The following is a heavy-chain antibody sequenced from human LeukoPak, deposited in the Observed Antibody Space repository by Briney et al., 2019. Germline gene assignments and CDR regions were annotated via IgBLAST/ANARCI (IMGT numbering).Heavy chain of an antibody. V-gene: IGHV3-23*01. Sequence: GGSLRLSCAASGFTFSSYEMNWVRQAPGRGLEWVSTLTNSGGSAFYADSVKGRFTISRDNSKNTLFLQMDNLRAEDTALYYCAKEGRINCYGDFDFWGQGTLVTVSS. J-gene: IGHJ4*02. D-gene: IGHD2-21*01. CDR3: AKEGRINCYGDFDF. CDR1: GFTFSSYE. CDR2: LTNSGGSA.